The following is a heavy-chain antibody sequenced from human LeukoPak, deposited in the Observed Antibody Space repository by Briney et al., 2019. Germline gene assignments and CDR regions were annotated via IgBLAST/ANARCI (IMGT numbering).Heavy chain of an antibody. J-gene: IGHJ4*02. D-gene: IGHD6-19*01. CDR1: GYTFTSYY. CDR3: ARDRAVARFDH. CDR2: INPSGGST. V-gene: IGHV1-46*01. Sequence: GASVKVSCKASGYTFTSYYMHWVRQAPGQGLEWMGIINPSGGSTSYAQKFQGRVTITRDTSTSTVYMELSSLRSEDTAVYYCARDRAVARFDHWGQGTLVTVSS.